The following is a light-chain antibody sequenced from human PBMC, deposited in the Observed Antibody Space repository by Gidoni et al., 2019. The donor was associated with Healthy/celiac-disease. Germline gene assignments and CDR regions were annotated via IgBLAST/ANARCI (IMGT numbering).Light chain of an antibody. Sequence: DIQLTQSPSFLSASVGDRVTITCRASQGISSYLAWYQQKPGKAPKLLIYAASTLQSGVPSRFSGSGSGTEFTLTISSLQPEDFATYYCQQLKSYPRTFGQXTKLEIK. V-gene: IGKV1-9*01. J-gene: IGKJ2*01. CDR2: AAS. CDR3: QQLKSYPRT. CDR1: QGISSY.